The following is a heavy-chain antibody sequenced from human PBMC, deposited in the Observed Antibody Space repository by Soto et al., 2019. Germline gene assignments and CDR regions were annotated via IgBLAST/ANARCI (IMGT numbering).Heavy chain of an antibody. CDR2: IIPIFGTA. V-gene: IGHV1-69*01. CDR1: GGTNSSYS. J-gene: IGHJ3*02. CDR3: ASKLGYCCGGSCYSADGENAFDI. D-gene: IGHD2-15*01. Sequence: SVKASCKAPGGTNSSYSRCSVRQSPEQGLERMGGIIPIFGTANYAQKFQGRVTITADESTSTAYMELSSLRSEDTAVYYCASKLGYCCGGSCYSADGENAFDIWGQGTMVTVSS.